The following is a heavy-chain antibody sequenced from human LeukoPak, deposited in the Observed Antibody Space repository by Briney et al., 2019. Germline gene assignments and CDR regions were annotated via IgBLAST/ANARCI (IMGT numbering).Heavy chain of an antibody. CDR2: ISAYNGHT. V-gene: IGHV1-18*01. CDR3: ATYSSSWHFDY. D-gene: IGHD6-13*01. Sequence: ASVKVSCKASGYTFTSYGINWLRQAPGQGLEWMGWISAYNGHTNYAQNLQGRVTMTTDTSTRTAYMELRSLRSDDTAVYYCATYSSSWHFDYWGQGTLVTVSS. CDR1: GYTFTSYG. J-gene: IGHJ4*02.